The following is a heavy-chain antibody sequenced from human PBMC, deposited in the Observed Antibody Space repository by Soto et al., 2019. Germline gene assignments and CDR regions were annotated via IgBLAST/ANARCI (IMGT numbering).Heavy chain of an antibody. CDR2: ISAYNGNT. Sequence: GASVKVSCKASGYTFTSYGISWVRQAPGQALEWMGWISAYNGNTNYAQKLQGRVTMTTDTSTSTAYMELRSLRSDDTAVYYCASSQPQRYYYDSSGYLYWGQGTLVTVSS. CDR1: GYTFTSYG. CDR3: ASSQPQRYYYDSSGYLY. D-gene: IGHD3-22*01. J-gene: IGHJ4*02. V-gene: IGHV1-18*04.